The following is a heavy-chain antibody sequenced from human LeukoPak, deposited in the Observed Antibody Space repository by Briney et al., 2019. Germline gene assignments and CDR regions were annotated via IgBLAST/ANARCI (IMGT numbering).Heavy chain of an antibody. CDR1: GYNFINYA. J-gene: IGHJ4*02. CDR3: ARTMVRGVIGY. Sequence: GASVKVSCKASGYNFINYAINWVRQAPGQGLEWMGWINTNTGNPTYAQGFIGRFVFSLDTSVSTAYLQISSLKTEDTAVYYCARTMVRGVIGYWGQGTLVTVSS. D-gene: IGHD3-10*01. V-gene: IGHV7-4-1*02. CDR2: INTNTGNP.